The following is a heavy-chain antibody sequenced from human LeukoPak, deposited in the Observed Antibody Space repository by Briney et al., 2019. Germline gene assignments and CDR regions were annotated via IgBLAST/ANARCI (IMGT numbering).Heavy chain of an antibody. CDR3: PREGPAQMVDFDY. V-gene: IGHV1-2*02. J-gene: IGHJ4*02. CDR2: IYPNNGAT. Sequence: ASVKVSCKASGYTFSGTGWYLYWLRQAPGQGLECMGWIYPNNGATAYAQKFQGRVAMTRDTSITTAYMELSRLRPDDTAVYYFPREGPAQMVDFDYWGQGTLFTVSS. D-gene: IGHD3-10*01. CDR1: GYTFSGTGWY.